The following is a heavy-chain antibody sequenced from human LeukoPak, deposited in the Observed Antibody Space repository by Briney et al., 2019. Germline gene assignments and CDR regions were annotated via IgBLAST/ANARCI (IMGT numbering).Heavy chain of an antibody. Sequence: GGSLRLSCAASGFSFSSYWMHWVRQAPGKGLVWVSRISSGASSTNYADSVKGRFTISRDNAKNTLYLQMNGLRAEDTAVYYCAMLAKMATIDDFDYWGQGTLVTVSS. D-gene: IGHD5-24*01. CDR3: AMLAKMATIDDFDY. V-gene: IGHV3-74*01. J-gene: IGHJ4*02. CDR1: GFSFSSYW. CDR2: ISSGASST.